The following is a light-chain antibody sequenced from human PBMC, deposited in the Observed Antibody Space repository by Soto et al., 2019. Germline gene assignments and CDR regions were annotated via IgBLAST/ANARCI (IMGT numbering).Light chain of an antibody. CDR1: QSVLDRSNNKNY. Sequence: DIVLTQSPDSLAVSLGERATISCKSSQSVLDRSNNKNYLAWYRQKPGQSPKMLIYWASTRESGVPDRFSGSGSETDFTLTISGLQSEDVAVYYCHQYNTSPQTFGQGTTVELK. J-gene: IGKJ1*01. V-gene: IGKV4-1*01. CDR2: WAS. CDR3: HQYNTSPQT.